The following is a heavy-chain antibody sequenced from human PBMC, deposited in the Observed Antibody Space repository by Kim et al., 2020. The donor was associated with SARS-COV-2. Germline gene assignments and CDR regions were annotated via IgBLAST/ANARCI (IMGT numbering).Heavy chain of an antibody. CDR1: GGSISSSSYY. V-gene: IGHV4-39*01. J-gene: IGHJ5*02. D-gene: IGHD3-10*01. CDR2: IYYSGST. Sequence: SETLSLTCTVSGGSISSSSYYWGWIRQPPGKGLEWIGSIYYSGSTYYNPSLKILVTISVDTSKNQFSLKLSSVSAADTAVYYCARHDDYYGAGSPEGLFDPWSQGSLVTVSS. CDR3: ARHDDYYGAGSPEGLFDP.